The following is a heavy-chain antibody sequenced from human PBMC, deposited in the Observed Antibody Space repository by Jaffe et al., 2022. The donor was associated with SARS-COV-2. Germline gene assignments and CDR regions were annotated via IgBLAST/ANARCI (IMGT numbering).Heavy chain of an antibody. CDR3: ARGPIVRYFDWLRQTLDY. J-gene: IGHJ4*02. Sequence: QVQLQQWGAGLLKPSETLSLTCAVYGGSFSGYYWSWIRQPPGKGLEWIGEINHSGSTNYNPSLKSRVTISVDTSKNQFSLKLSSVTAADTAVYYCARGPIVRYFDWLRQTLDYWGQGTLVTVSS. CDR1: GGSFSGYY. V-gene: IGHV4-34*01. CDR2: INHSGST. D-gene: IGHD3-9*01.